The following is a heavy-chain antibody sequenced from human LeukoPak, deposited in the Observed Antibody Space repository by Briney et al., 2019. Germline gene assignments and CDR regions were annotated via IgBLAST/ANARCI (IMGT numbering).Heavy chain of an antibody. CDR3: ARGSRLGVVGRDAFDI. Sequence: GGSLRLSCAASGFTFSRYSLNWVRQAPGKGLEWVSSISIGSTYIYYADSVKGRFTMSRDNAKNSLYLQLNSLIAEDTAGYYCARGSRLGVVGRDAFDIWGQGTMVTVSS. V-gene: IGHV3-21*01. CDR2: ISIGSTYI. D-gene: IGHD3-3*01. J-gene: IGHJ3*02. CDR1: GFTFSRYS.